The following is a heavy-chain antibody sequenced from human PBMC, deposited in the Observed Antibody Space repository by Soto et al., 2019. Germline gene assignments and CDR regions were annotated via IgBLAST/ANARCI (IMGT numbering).Heavy chain of an antibody. D-gene: IGHD3-16*01. CDR2: INHSGST. CDR1: GGSFSGYY. J-gene: IGHJ4*02. Sequence: QVQLQQWGAGLLKPSETLSLTCAVYGGSFSGYYWSWIRQPPGKGLEWIGEINHSGSTNYNPSLKSRVTISVNTAQNQFSLQPSSVNAADTAVSYWARGPRFGRRKDRCSHFYYWGQGTPVTVSS. CDR3: ARGPRFGRRKDRCSHFYY. V-gene: IGHV4-34*01.